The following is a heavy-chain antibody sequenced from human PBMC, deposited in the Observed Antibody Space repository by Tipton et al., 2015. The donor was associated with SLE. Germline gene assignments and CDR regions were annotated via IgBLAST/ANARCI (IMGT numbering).Heavy chain of an antibody. Sequence: QLVQSGAEVKKPGSSVKVSCKASGGTFNTYTISWVRQAPGQGLEWMGIINPSGDSTTYAQKFQGRVTMTRDTSTSTVYMELSSLRSEDTAVYYCAGGRGHGSVYNWFDPWGQGTLVTVSS. D-gene: IGHD3-10*01. J-gene: IGHJ5*02. CDR3: AGGRGHGSVYNWFDP. V-gene: IGHV1-46*02. CDR1: GGTFNTYT. CDR2: INPSGDST.